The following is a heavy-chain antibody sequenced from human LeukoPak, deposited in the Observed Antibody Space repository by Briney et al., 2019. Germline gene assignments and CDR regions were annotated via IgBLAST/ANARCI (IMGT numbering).Heavy chain of an antibody. J-gene: IGHJ5*02. CDR2: IYYSGST. CDR1: GGYISSSSYY. V-gene: IGHV4-39*07. D-gene: IGHD1-14*01. CDR3: ARVTSRLGWFDP. Sequence: PSETLSLTCTVSGGYISSSSYYWGWIRQPPGKGLEWIGSIYYSGSTYYKPSLKSRVTISVDTSKNQFSLKLRSVTAADTAVYYCARVTSRLGWFDPWGQGTLVTVSS.